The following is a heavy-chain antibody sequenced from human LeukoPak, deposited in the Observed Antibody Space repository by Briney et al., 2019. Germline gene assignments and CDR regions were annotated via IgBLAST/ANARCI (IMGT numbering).Heavy chain of an antibody. CDR3: AKDYNTYSYYNGMDV. J-gene: IGHJ6*02. CDR2: INPSGGST. D-gene: IGHD1-1*01. V-gene: IGHV1-46*01. Sequence: ASVKVSCKASGYTFTSQYVHWVRQAPGRGLEWMGIINPSGGSTRYAQKFQGRVTMTRDASTSTVYMELNSLRAEDTAVYYCAKDYNTYSYYNGMDVWGQGTTVTVSS. CDR1: GYTFTSQY.